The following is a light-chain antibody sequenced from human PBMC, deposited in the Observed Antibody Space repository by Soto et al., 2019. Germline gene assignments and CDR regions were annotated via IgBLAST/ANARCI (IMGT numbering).Light chain of an antibody. J-gene: IGKJ2*01. Sequence: AIRMTQSPSSLSASTGDRVTITCRASQGISSYLAWYQQKPGKAPKLLIYAASTLQSGVPSRFSGSGSGTDFNLTICCLQSEDFATYYCQQYYSYPYTFGQGTKLEIK. CDR1: QGISSY. CDR2: AAS. V-gene: IGKV1-8*01. CDR3: QQYYSYPYT.